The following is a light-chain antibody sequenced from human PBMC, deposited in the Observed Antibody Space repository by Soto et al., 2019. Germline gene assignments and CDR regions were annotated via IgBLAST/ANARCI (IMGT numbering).Light chain of an antibody. CDR3: QQYNDWPTT. CDR1: QSVSNN. Sequence: EIVLTQSPGTLSLSPGERATLSCRASQSVSNNYLAWYQQKPGQAPRLLIYGASTRATGVPVRFSGSGSGTDFSLTITSLQSDDFGVYYCQQYNDWPTTFGQGTKVDIK. CDR2: GAS. V-gene: IGKV3-15*01. J-gene: IGKJ1*01.